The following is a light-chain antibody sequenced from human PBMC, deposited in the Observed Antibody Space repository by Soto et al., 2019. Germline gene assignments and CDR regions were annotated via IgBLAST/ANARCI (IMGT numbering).Light chain of an antibody. J-gene: IGKJ3*01. CDR2: KAS. CDR3: QQYNSYPFT. Sequence: DIQMTQSPSTLSASVGDRVTITCRASQSISSWLAWYQQKPGKAPTLLIDKASSLASGVPSRFSGSGSGKEFTLTISSLQPDDFATYCCQQYNSYPFTFGPGTKVDIK. V-gene: IGKV1-5*03. CDR1: QSISSW.